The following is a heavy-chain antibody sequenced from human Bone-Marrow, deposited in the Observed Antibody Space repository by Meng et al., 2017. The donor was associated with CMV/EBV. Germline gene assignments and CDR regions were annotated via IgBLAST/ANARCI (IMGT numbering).Heavy chain of an antibody. D-gene: IGHD1-26*01. CDR1: GYIFTSYG. CDR3: ARATGSIVGASTSDY. J-gene: IGHJ4*02. CDR2: ISAYNGNT. Sequence: ASVKVSCKASGYIFTSYGISWVRQAPGQGLEWMGWISAYNGNTNYAQKLQGRVTMTTDTSTSTAYMELRSLRSDDTAVYYCARATGSIVGASTSDYWGQGTLVTVSS. V-gene: IGHV1-18*01.